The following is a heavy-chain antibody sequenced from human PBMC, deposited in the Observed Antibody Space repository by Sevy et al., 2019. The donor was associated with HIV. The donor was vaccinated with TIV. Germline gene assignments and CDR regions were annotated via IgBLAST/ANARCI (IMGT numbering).Heavy chain of an antibody. CDR2: INPDSGGP. CDR3: VRDDRDGYFXY. V-gene: IGHV1-2*02. Sequence: ASVKVSCKASGYTFTXYYMHWVRQAPGQGLEWMGWINPDSGGPNYAPKFQGRVTLTRDTSISTAYMELSRLKSDDTAVYYCVRDDRDGYFXYWGQGTLVTVSS. CDR1: GYTFTXYY. J-gene: IGHJ4*02.